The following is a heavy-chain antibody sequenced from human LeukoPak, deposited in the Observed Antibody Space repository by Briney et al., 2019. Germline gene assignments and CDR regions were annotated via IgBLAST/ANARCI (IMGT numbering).Heavy chain of an antibody. CDR2: IYHSGST. CDR3: ARHVQWVSSNPADSGMDV. Sequence: SETLSLTCTVSGGSISSGGYYWSWIRQPPGKGLEWIGYIYHSGSTYYNPSLKSRVTISVDRSKNQFSLKLSSVTAADTAVYYCARHVQWVSSNPADSGMDVWGQGTTVTVSS. J-gene: IGHJ6*02. CDR1: GGSISSGGYY. V-gene: IGHV4-30-2*01. D-gene: IGHD6-6*01.